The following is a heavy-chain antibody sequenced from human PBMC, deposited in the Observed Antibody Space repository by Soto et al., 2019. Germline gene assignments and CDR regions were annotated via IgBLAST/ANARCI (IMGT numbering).Heavy chain of an antibody. J-gene: IGHJ6*02. Sequence: QVQLQESAPGLVKPSETLSLTCTVSGGSISSYCWSWIRQPPGKGMEWIGYIYYNGSTNYNPSLRTRVTFSVDTSKNQFSLKLSSVTAADTAVYYCARDRPARASGYPHSPPYYYYVMDVWGQGTTVTISS. CDR1: GGSISSYC. V-gene: IGHV4-59*01. CDR3: ARDRPARASGYPHSPPYYYYVMDV. CDR2: IYYNGST. D-gene: IGHD5-12*01.